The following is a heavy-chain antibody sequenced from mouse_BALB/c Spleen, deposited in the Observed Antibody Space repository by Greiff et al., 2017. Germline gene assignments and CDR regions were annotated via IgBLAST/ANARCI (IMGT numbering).Heavy chain of an antibody. Sequence: EVKLMESGGGLVKPGGSLKLSCAASGFAFSSYDMSWVRQTPEKRLEWVAYISSGGGSTYYPDTVKGRFTISRDNAKNTLYLQMSSLKSEDTAMYYCARHVLVWYPFAYWGQGTLVTVSA. CDR3: ARHVLVWYPFAY. CDR1: GFAFSSYD. V-gene: IGHV5-12-1*01. D-gene: IGHD2-10*02. J-gene: IGHJ3*01. CDR2: ISSGGGST.